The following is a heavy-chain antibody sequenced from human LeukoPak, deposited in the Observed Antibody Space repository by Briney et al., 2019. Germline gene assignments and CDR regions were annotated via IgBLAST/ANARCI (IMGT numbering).Heavy chain of an antibody. Sequence: SETLSLTCNVSGGPISGYHWSWIRQPPGKGLVWLGYIYYSGSSNYNPSLKSRVTMSADTSKNQFSLKLSSVTAADTAVYYCARVPRSYYYYYYMDVWGKGTTVTVSS. CDR3: ARVPRSYYYYYYMDV. CDR2: IYYSGSS. V-gene: IGHV4-59*01. J-gene: IGHJ6*03. CDR1: GGPISGYH.